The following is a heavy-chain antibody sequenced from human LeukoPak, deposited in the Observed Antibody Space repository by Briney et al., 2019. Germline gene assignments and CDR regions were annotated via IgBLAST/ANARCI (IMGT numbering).Heavy chain of an antibody. V-gene: IGHV4-4*07. CDR2: IYTSGTI. J-gene: IGHJ4*02. Sequence: RPSETLSLTCTVSGVSISAYFWNWIRQPAGKGLEWIGRIYTSGTINYNPSLESRLTMSLDTSKNQISLRLSSVTAADTGVYYCARKDGDFWGQGTLVTVSS. CDR1: GVSISAYF. CDR3: ARKDGDF.